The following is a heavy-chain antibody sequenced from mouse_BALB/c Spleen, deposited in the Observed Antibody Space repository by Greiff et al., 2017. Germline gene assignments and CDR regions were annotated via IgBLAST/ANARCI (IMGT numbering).Heavy chain of an antibody. CDR3: ARTGDYYRSSYRDAMDY. Sequence: EVQLMESGGGLVQPGESLKLSCESNEYEFPSHDMSWVRKTPEKRLELVAAINSDGGSTYYPDTMERRFIISRDNTKKTLYLQMSSLRSEDTTLYYCARTGDYYRSSYRDAMDYWGQGTSVTVSS. CDR1: EYEFPSHD. V-gene: IGHV5-2*01. J-gene: IGHJ4*01. D-gene: IGHD1-1*01. CDR2: INSDGGST.